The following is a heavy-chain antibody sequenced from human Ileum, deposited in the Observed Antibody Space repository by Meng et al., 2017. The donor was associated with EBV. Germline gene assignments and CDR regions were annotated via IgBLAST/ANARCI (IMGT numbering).Heavy chain of an antibody. Sequence: PLVRSGGAFVQPSGALSLSGAASVFPFSSYWIRWLRQAPGKGLVWVSRISPDGGDTYYEDSVKGRFTISRDNAKNSLYLQINSLRAEDTAVYYCARDFDSGTGYWGQGTLVTVSS. CDR2: ISPDGGDT. J-gene: IGHJ4*02. V-gene: IGHV3-74*01. CDR1: VFPFSSYW. CDR3: ARDFDSGTGY. D-gene: IGHD5-12*01.